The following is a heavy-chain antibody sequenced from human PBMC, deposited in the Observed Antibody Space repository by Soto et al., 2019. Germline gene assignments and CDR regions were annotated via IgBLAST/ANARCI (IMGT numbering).Heavy chain of an antibody. CDR2: IYHSGST. V-gene: IGHV4-4*02. CDR1: GGSISSSNW. D-gene: IGHD6-19*01. Sequence: SETLSLTCAVSGGSISSSNWWSWVRQPPGKGLEWIGEIYHSGSTNYNPSLKSRVTISVDKSKNQFSLKLSSVTAADTAVCYCANSIAVAGIWYFDLWGRGTLVTVSS. CDR3: ANSIAVAGIWYFDL. J-gene: IGHJ2*01.